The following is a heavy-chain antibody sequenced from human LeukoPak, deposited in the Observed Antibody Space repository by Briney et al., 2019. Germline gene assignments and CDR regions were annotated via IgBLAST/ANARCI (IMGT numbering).Heavy chain of an antibody. Sequence: GGSLRLSCAASGFTFSSYSMNWVRQAPGKGLEWVSSISSSSSYIYYADSVKGRFTISRDNAKNSLYLQMNSLRAEDTAVYYCASDYDFWSGYFHYWGQGTLVTVSS. J-gene: IGHJ4*02. CDR2: ISSSSSYI. D-gene: IGHD3-3*01. CDR3: ASDYDFWSGYFHY. V-gene: IGHV3-21*01. CDR1: GFTFSSYS.